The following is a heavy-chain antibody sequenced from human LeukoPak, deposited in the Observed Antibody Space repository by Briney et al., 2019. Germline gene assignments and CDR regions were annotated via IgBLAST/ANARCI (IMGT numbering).Heavy chain of an antibody. Sequence: SETLSLTCAVSGYSISGGYYWGWIRPPPGKGLEWIGSIYHSGSTYYNPSLKSRVTISVDTSKNQFSLKLSSVTAADTAVYYCARHSPNWGINYWGQGTLVTVSS. V-gene: IGHV4-38-2*01. CDR2: IYHSGST. D-gene: IGHD7-27*01. J-gene: IGHJ4*02. CDR1: GYSISGGYY. CDR3: ARHSPNWGINY.